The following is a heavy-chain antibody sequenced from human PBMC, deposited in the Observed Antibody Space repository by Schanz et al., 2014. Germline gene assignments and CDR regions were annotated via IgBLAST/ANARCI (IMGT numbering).Heavy chain of an antibody. Sequence: QVQLVQSGAEVKKPGASVKVSCKASGYTFTSYYMHWVRQAPGQGLEWMGIINPSGGSTSYAQKFHGRITMTRNTSTSAVNMERSSLTSDDAAVNDCARDVPKNAYCGQGTPVTVSS. V-gene: IGHV1-46*01. CDR1: GYTFTSYY. J-gene: IGHJ4*02. D-gene: IGHD2-2*01. CDR2: INPSGGST. CDR3: ARDVPKNAY.